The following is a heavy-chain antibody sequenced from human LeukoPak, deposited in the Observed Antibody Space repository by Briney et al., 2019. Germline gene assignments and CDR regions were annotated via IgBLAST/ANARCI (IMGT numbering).Heavy chain of an antibody. D-gene: IGHD6-19*01. Sequence: SETLSLTCTVSGGSISSYYWSWIRQPAGKGLEWIGRIYTSRSTNYNPSLKSRVTISVDKSKNQFSLKLSSVTAADTAVYYCARDLGGYSSGWSNGPYYFDYWGQGTLVTVSS. CDR2: IYTSRST. J-gene: IGHJ4*02. V-gene: IGHV4-4*07. CDR3: ARDLGGYSSGWSNGPYYFDY. CDR1: GGSISSYY.